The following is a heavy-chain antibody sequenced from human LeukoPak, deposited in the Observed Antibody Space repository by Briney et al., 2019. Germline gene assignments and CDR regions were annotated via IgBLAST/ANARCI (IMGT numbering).Heavy chain of an antibody. CDR3: ARQGRWLQFVDY. J-gene: IGHJ4*02. Sequence: SGTLSLTCAVSGGSISSGGYYWSWIRQHPGKGLEWIGYIYYSGSTYYNPSLKSRVTISVDTSKNQFSLKLSSVTAADTAVYYCARQGRWLQFVDYWGQGTLVTVSS. CDR2: IYYSGST. D-gene: IGHD5-24*01. V-gene: IGHV4-31*11. CDR1: GGSISSGGYY.